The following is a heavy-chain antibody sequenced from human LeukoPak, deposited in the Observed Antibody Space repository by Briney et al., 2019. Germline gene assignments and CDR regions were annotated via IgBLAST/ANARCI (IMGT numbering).Heavy chain of an antibody. CDR3: ARGQDSGYDVFDY. D-gene: IGHD5-12*01. Sequence: ASVKVSCKASGYTFTSYFMHWVRQAPGQRLEWMGWINAGNGDTKYSQKFQGRVTITRDTSASTAYMELSSLRSEDTAVYYCARGQDSGYDVFDYWGQGTLVTVSS. CDR1: GYTFTSYF. CDR2: INAGNGDT. V-gene: IGHV1-3*01. J-gene: IGHJ4*02.